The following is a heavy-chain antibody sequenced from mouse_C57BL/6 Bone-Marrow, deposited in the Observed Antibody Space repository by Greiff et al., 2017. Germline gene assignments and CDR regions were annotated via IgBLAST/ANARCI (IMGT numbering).Heavy chain of an antibody. J-gene: IGHJ3*01. D-gene: IGHD2-3*01. Sequence: DVKLVESGGDLVKPGGSLKLSCAASGFTFSSYGMSWVRQTPDKRLEWVATISSGGSYTYYPDSVKGRFTISRDNAKNTLYLQMSSLKSEDTAMYYCARHGRWLPWFAYWGQGTLVTVSA. CDR2: ISSGGSYT. CDR3: ARHGRWLPWFAY. CDR1: GFTFSSYG. V-gene: IGHV5-6*02.